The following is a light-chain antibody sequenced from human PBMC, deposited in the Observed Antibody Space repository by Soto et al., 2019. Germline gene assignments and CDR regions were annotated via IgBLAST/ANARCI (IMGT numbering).Light chain of an antibody. J-gene: IGKJ5*01. V-gene: IGKV3-11*01. CDR3: QQRSNWPPGIT. Sequence: EIVLTQSPATLSLSPGERATLSCRASQSVSSYLAWYQQKPGQAPRLLIYDASNRATGIPARFSGSGSGTDFTLTISSLEPEDFAVYYCQQRSNWPPGITFCQGPRLEIK. CDR1: QSVSSY. CDR2: DAS.